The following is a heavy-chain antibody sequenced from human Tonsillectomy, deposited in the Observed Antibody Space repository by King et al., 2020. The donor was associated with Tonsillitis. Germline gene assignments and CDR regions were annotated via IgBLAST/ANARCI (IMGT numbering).Heavy chain of an antibody. Sequence: VQLVESGGGVVQPGRSLRLSGAASGFTFSSYGMHWVRQAPGKGLEWVAVISYDGSNKYYADSVKGRFTISRDNSKNTLYLQMNSLRAEDPAVYYCAKDHPVAAAGTGYYYGMDVWGQGTTVTVSS. CDR1: GFTFSSYG. CDR2: ISYDGSNK. J-gene: IGHJ6*02. V-gene: IGHV3-30*18. CDR3: AKDHPVAAAGTGYYYGMDV. D-gene: IGHD6-13*01.